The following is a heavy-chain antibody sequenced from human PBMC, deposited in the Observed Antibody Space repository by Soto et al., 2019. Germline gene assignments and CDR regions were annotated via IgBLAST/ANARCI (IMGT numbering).Heavy chain of an antibody. J-gene: IGHJ6*02. CDR3: AMLGGWSGGSSGMDV. D-gene: IGHD6-19*01. CDR1: GLIFSDYH. V-gene: IGHV3-72*01. CDR2: IRRKANSYTT. Sequence: EVQLVESGGGLVQPGGSLRLSCAASGLIFSDYHMDWVRQAPGKGLEWVGRIRRKANSYTTEYAASVKGRFTISRDDSKNPLYLQMNSLKSEDTSVYYCAMLGGWSGGSSGMDVWCQGTTVTVSS.